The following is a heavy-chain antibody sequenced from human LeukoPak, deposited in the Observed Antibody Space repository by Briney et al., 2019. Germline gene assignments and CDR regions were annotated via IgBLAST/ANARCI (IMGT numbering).Heavy chain of an antibody. J-gene: IGHJ4*02. D-gene: IGHD3-3*01. CDR2: INHSGST. Sequence: SETLSLTCAVYGGSFSGYYWSWIRQPPGKGLEWIGEINHSGSTNYNPSLKSRVTISVDTSKNQFSLQLNSVTPEDTAVYYCARSGYRIRYYFDYWGQGTLVTVSS. V-gene: IGHV4-34*01. CDR3: ARSGYRIRYYFDY. CDR1: GGSFSGYY.